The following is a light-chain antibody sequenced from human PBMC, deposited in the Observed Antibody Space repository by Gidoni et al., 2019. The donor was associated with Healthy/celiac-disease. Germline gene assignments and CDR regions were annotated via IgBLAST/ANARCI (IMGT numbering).Light chain of an antibody. Sequence: EIVMTQSPATLSVSPGERATLSCRASQSVSSNLAWYQQKPGQAPRLLIYGASTSATGIPARFSGSGSGTEFTLTISSLQSEDFAVYYCQQYNNWPYTFXQXTKLEIK. V-gene: IGKV3-15*01. J-gene: IGKJ2*01. CDR3: QQYNNWPYT. CDR1: QSVSSN. CDR2: GAS.